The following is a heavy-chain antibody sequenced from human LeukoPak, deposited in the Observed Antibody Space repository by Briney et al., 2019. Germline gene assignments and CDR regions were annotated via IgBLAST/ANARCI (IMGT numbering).Heavy chain of an antibody. CDR1: GGTFSSYA. V-gene: IGHV1-69*05. CDR2: IIPIFGTA. D-gene: IGHD3-22*01. Sequence: GASVKVFCKASGGTFSSYAISWVRQAPGQGLEWMGRIIPIFGTANYAQKFQDRVTITTDESTSTAYMELSSLRSEDTAVYYCARELVVGDAFDIWGQGTMVTVSS. J-gene: IGHJ3*02. CDR3: ARELVVGDAFDI.